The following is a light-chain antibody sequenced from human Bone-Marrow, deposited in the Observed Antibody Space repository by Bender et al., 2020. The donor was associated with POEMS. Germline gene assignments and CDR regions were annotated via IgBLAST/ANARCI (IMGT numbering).Light chain of an antibody. CDR3: QVWDSYSTHQGVV. V-gene: IGLV3-21*03. J-gene: IGLJ2*01. CDR1: SIGTKT. Sequence: SYVLTQPPSVSVAPGKTARISCGGDSIGTKTVHWYQQRPGQAPVMVVYDDSDRPSGIPERYSGSNSGNTATLTISRVEAGDEADYYCQVWDSYSTHQGVVFGGGTKLTVV. CDR2: DDS.